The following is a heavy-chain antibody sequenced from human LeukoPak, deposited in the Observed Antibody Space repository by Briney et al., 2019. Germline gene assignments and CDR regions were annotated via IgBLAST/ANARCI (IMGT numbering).Heavy chain of an antibody. J-gene: IGHJ6*03. V-gene: IGHV4-59*08. CDR3: ARHIGGRYYYYYMDV. CDR1: GGSISRYY. D-gene: IGHD3-16*02. CDR2: INYSGST. Sequence: SETLSLTCTVSGGSISRYYWSWLRQPPGKGLEWIGYINYSGSTTYNPSLKSRVTISVDTSKNQFSLKLSSVTAADTAVYYCARHIGGRYYYYYMDVWGKGTTVTVSS.